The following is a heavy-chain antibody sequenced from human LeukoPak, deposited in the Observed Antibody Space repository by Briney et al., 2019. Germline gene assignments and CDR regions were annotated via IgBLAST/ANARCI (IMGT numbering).Heavy chain of an antibody. CDR2: IYYSGST. D-gene: IGHD3-10*01. CDR3: ARGGGYYYGSGSSNWFDP. J-gene: IGHJ5*02. Sequence: KPSETLSLTCTVSGGSISSYYWSWIRQPPGKGLEWIGYIYYSGSTNYNPSLKSRVTISVDTSKNQFSLKLSSVTAADTAVYYCARGGGYYYGSGSSNWFDPWGQGTLVTVSS. CDR1: GGSISSYY. V-gene: IGHV4-59*01.